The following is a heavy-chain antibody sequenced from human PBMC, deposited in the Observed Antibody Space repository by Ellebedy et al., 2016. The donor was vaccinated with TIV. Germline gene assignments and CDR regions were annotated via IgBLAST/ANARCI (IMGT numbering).Heavy chain of an antibody. Sequence: GESLKISXAASGFTFSDYYMSWVRQAPGKGLEWVSAISGSGGSTYYADSVKGRFTISRDNSKNTLYLQMNSLRAEDTAVYYCARDIPDYYDSSGYYYPEAYYFDYWGQGTLVTVSS. CDR1: GFTFSDYY. J-gene: IGHJ4*02. D-gene: IGHD3-22*01. CDR2: ISGSGGST. V-gene: IGHV3-23*01. CDR3: ARDIPDYYDSSGYYYPEAYYFDY.